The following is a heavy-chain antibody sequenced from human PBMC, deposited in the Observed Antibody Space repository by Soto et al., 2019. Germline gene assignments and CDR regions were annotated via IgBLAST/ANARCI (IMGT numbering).Heavy chain of an antibody. J-gene: IGHJ4*02. Sequence: QVQLVESGGGVVQPGRSLTLSCAASGFTFSIYGMHWVRQAPGKGLEWVAVIWYDGTNKYYADSVKGRFTISRDNSKDTMYLQMNSLRAEDTAVYYCARDAEQWLAAYYYDYWGQGTLVTVSS. CDR3: ARDAEQWLAAYYYDY. CDR2: IWYDGTNK. D-gene: IGHD6-19*01. V-gene: IGHV3-33*01. CDR1: GFTFSIYG.